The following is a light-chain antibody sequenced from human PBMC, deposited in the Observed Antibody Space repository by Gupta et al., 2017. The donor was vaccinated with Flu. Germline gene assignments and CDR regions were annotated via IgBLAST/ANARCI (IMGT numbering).Light chain of an antibody. J-gene: IGKJ2*01. CDR1: QTISNNY. Sequence: RAPHSCRASQTISNNYLDWYQQQPGQAPRPLLYGASSRATGIPDQFRGSGSGTDLTLTISRLEPEDFEVYYCQQYGTSELYTFGQGTKLDI. CDR2: GAS. V-gene: IGKV3-20*01. CDR3: QQYGTSELYT.